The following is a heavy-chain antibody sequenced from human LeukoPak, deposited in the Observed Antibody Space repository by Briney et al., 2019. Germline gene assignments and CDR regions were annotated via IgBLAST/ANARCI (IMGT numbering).Heavy chain of an antibody. CDR3: ARDGVGAVDRTAFDI. CDR2: ISSSSSTI. CDR1: GFTFSSYS. Sequence: GGSLRLSCAASGFTFSSYSMNWVRQALGKGLEWVSYISSSSSTIYYADSVKGRFTISRDNAKNSLYLQMNSLRAEDTAVYYCARDGVGAVDRTAFDIWGQGTMVTVSS. D-gene: IGHD1-26*01. V-gene: IGHV3-48*01. J-gene: IGHJ3*02.